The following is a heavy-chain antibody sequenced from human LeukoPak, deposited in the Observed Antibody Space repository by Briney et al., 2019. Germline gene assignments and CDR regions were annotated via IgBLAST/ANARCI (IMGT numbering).Heavy chain of an antibody. CDR1: GGSFSGYY. Sequence: SETLSLTCAVYGGSFSGYYWSWIRQPSGKGLEWIGEINHSGSTNYNPSLKSRVTISVDTSKNQFSLKLSSVTAADTAVYYCASPVPTDYWGQGTLVTVSS. V-gene: IGHV4-34*01. CDR2: INHSGST. J-gene: IGHJ4*02. CDR3: ASPVPTDY.